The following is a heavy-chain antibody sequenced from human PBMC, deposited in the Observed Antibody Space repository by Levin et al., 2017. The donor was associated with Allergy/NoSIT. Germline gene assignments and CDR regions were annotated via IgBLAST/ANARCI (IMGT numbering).Heavy chain of an antibody. J-gene: IGHJ6*02. CDR2: ISSSSSTI. D-gene: IGHD2-2*01. CDR1: GFTFSSYS. CDR3: AREEDIVVLPPLPPYGMDV. V-gene: IGHV3-48*01. Sequence: HPGGSLRLSCAASGFTFSSYSMNWVRQAPGKGLEWVSYISSSSSTIYYADSVKGRFTISRDNAKNSLYLQMNSLRAEDTAVYYCAREEDIVVLPPLPPYGMDVWGQGTTVTVSS.